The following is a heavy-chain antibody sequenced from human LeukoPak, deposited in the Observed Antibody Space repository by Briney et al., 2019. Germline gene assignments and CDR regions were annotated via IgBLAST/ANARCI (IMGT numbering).Heavy chain of an antibody. V-gene: IGHV4-59*01. CDR2: MYHSGSA. CDR3: ARGVARYCTSGVCYTFEAPFFDS. J-gene: IGHJ4*02. D-gene: IGHD2-8*01. CDR1: GGSISSDY. Sequence: ESGPGLVKPSQTLSLTCTVSGGSISSDYWSWIRQPPGKGLEWIAYMYHSGSANYNPSLKSRVTISVDTSKNQFSLKLSSLTAADTAVYYCARGVARYCTSGVCYTFEAPFFDSWGQGTLVTVSS.